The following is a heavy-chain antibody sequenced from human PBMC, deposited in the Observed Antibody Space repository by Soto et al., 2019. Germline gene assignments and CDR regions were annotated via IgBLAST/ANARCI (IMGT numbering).Heavy chain of an antibody. CDR3: ARGRTYCSGGSCYGYYFDY. CDR1: GGSFSGYY. Sequence: SETLSLTCAVYGGSFSGYYWSWIRQPPGKGLEWIGEINHSGSTNYNPSLRSRVTISVDTSKNQFSLKLSSVTAADTAVYYCARGRTYCSGGSCYGYYFDYWGQGTLVTVSS. D-gene: IGHD2-15*01. J-gene: IGHJ4*02. V-gene: IGHV4-34*01. CDR2: INHSGST.